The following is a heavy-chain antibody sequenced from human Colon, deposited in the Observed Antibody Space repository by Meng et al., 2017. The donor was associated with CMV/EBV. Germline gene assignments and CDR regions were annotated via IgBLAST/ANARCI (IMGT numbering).Heavy chain of an antibody. Sequence: GESLKISCAASGFTFSTFPMHWVCQAPGKGLEWVAIISFDESHEYYADSVKGRFTISRDSSKNTLYLQMNSLRAEDTAVYSCARDHFRGVDYYYYGLDVWGQGTTVTVSS. D-gene: IGHD3-10*01. J-gene: IGHJ6*02. CDR1: GFTFSTFP. V-gene: IGHV3-30*04. CDR3: ARDHFRGVDYYYYGLDV. CDR2: ISFDESHE.